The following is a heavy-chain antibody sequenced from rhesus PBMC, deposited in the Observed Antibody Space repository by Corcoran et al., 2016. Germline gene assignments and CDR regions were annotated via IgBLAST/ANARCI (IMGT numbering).Heavy chain of an antibody. Sequence: QVQLQESGPGVVKPSETLSLTCAVSGGSISDSYRGSWIRQPPGKGLVWIGYTYGSNTSPHYHPSLKSRVTMSTGTSKDQFSLKLNSVTAADTAVYYCARKRDAFDFWGQGLRVTVSS. CDR3: ARKRDAFDF. CDR2: TYGSNTSP. J-gene: IGHJ3*01. CDR1: GGSISDSYR. D-gene: IGHD6-25*01. V-gene: IGHV4S10*01.